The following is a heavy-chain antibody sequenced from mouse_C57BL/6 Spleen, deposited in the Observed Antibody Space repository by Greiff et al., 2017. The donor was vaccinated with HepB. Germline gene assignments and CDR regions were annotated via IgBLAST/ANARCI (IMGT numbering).Heavy chain of an antibody. Sequence: EVKLQESGPELVKPGASVKISCKASGYSFTDYNMNWVKQSNGKSLEWIGVINPNYGTTSYNQKFKGKATLTVEQSSSTAYMQLTSLTSLDSAVYYGALITTVGGFAYWGQGTLVTVSA. CDR1: GYSFTDYN. J-gene: IGHJ3*01. D-gene: IGHD1-1*01. CDR3: ALITTVGGFAY. CDR2: INPNYGTT. V-gene: IGHV1-39*01.